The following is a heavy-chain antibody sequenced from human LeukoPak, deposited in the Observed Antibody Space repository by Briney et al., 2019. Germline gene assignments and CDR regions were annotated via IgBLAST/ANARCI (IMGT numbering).Heavy chain of an antibody. Sequence: GASVKVSCKASGGTFSSYAISWVRQAPGQGLEWMGWISAYNGNTDYVQKLQGRVTMTTDTSTSTAYMELRSLRSDDTAVYYCARDNDIAAAGTSHYFDYWGQGTLVTVSS. V-gene: IGHV1-18*01. CDR3: ARDNDIAAAGTSHYFDY. CDR2: ISAYNGNT. D-gene: IGHD6-13*01. J-gene: IGHJ4*02. CDR1: GGTFSSYA.